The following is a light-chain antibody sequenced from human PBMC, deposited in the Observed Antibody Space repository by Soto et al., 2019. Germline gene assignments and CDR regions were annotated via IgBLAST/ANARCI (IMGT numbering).Light chain of an antibody. V-gene: IGKV1-39*01. J-gene: IGKJ4*01. CDR3: QQSYSTPR. CDR2: AAS. Sequence: IQLTQSPSSLSASLGDRVTITCRASQGINTFLAWYQQKPGKAPKLLIYAASTLQSGVPSRFSGSGSGTDFTLTINTLQPEDIATYYCQQSYSTPRFGGGTKVDIK. CDR1: QGINTF.